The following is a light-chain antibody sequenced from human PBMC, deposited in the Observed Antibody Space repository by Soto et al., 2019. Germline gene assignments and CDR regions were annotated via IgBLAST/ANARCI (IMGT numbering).Light chain of an antibody. Sequence: EIVLTQSPATLSLSPGERATLSCRASQSVSYYLAWYQQKPGQAPRLLIYDASNRATGIPARFSGSGSGTDFTLTISSLEPADFAVYYCHQRRNWPLTFGGGTKVEIK. CDR2: DAS. CDR3: HQRRNWPLT. CDR1: QSVSYY. V-gene: IGKV3-11*01. J-gene: IGKJ4*01.